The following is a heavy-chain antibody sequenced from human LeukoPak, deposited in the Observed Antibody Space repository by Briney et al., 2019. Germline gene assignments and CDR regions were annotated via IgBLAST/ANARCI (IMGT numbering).Heavy chain of an antibody. CDR1: GYTLTELS. J-gene: IGHJ3*02. D-gene: IGHD7-27*01. CDR3: ATPKNWGSLVGAFDI. Sequence: ASVKVSCKVSGYTLTELSMHRVRQAPGKGLEWMGGFDPEDGETIYAQKFQGRVTMTEDTSTDTAYMELSSLRSEDTAVYYCATPKNWGSLVGAFDIWGQGTMVTVSS. V-gene: IGHV1-24*01. CDR2: FDPEDGET.